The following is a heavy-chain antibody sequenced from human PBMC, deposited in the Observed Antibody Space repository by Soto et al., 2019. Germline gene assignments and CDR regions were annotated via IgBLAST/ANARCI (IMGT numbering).Heavy chain of an antibody. CDR3: ARDLLETIFGVVIPLGNWFDP. CDR2: INPSGGST. CDR1: GYTFTSYY. D-gene: IGHD3-3*01. J-gene: IGHJ5*02. Sequence: ASVKVSCKASGYTFTSYYMHWVRQAPGQGLEWMGIINPSGGSTSYAQKFQGRVTMTRDTSTSTVYMELSSLRSEDTAVYYCARDLLETIFGVVIPLGNWFDPWGQGTLVTVSS. V-gene: IGHV1-46*01.